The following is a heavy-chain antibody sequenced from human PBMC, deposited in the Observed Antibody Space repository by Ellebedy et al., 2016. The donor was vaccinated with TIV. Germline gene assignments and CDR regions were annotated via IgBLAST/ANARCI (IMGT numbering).Heavy chain of an antibody. CDR1: GFTFGDYA. V-gene: IGHV3-49*03. CDR2: IRSKAYGGTT. J-gene: IGHJ3*02. D-gene: IGHD5-24*01. CDR3: TREKDGYNSDAFDI. Sequence: PGGSLRLSCTASGFTFGDYAMSWFRQAPGKGLEWVGFIRSKAYGGTTEYAASVKGRFTISRDDSKSIAYLQMNSLKTEDTAVYYCTREKDGYNSDAFDIWGQGTMVTVSS.